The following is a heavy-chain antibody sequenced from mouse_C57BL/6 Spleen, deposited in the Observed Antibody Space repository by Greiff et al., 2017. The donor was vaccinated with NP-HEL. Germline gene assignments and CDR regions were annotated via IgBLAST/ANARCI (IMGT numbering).Heavy chain of an antibody. CDR2: ISYSGST. Sequence: DVKLVESGPGMVKPSQSLSLTCTVTGYSITSGYDWHWIRHFPGNKLEWMGYISYSGSTNYNPSLKSRISITHDTSKNHFFLKLNSVTTEDTATYYCARDEYYGYEWYFDVWGTGTTVTVSS. V-gene: IGHV3-1*01. J-gene: IGHJ1*03. D-gene: IGHD2-2*01. CDR1: GYSITSGYD. CDR3: ARDEYYGYEWYFDV.